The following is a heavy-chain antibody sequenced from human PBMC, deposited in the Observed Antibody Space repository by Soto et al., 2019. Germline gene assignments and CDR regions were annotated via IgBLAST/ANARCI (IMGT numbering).Heavy chain of an antibody. CDR1: GFTFTSSG. D-gene: IGHD3-10*01. CDR3: AKIGGFGESYDY. Sequence: QVQLVESGGGVVQHGRSLRLSCAVSGFTFTSSGMHWVRQAPGKGLEWVAVISYDGSNEYYADSVKARFTISRDNSKTTLYLQMNSLRVEETAVYFCAKIGGFGESYDYWGQGILVTVSS. CDR2: ISYDGSNE. J-gene: IGHJ4*02. V-gene: IGHV3-30*18.